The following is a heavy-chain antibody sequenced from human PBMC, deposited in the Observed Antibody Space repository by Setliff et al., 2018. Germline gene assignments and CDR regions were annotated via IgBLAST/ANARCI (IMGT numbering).Heavy chain of an antibody. CDR3: SRLVRYCTTTTCQRASGGEF. CDR1: GYKFNDYA. CDR2: ISAYSGNT. Sequence: ASVKVSCKTSGYKFNDYAISWVRQGPGQGLEWMGWISAYSGNTYYAQKLHDRVTLTTDTSTSTAYMELRSLGTGDTAVYYCSRLVRYCTTTTCQRASGGEFWGQGTLVTVSS. J-gene: IGHJ4*02. D-gene: IGHD2-2*01. V-gene: IGHV1-18*01.